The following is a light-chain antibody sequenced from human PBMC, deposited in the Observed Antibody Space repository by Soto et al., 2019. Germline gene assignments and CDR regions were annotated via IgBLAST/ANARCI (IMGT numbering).Light chain of an antibody. Sequence: QSVLGEPSSVSGSPGQSITISCTGTSSDVGGYNYVSWYQQHPGKAPKLMIYAVTDRPSGVSSRFSGSKSGNTDSLTISGLQAEDEADYYCSSYTISRTIFGTGTKVTVL. J-gene: IGLJ1*01. CDR1: SSDVGGYNY. CDR2: AVT. V-gene: IGLV2-14*01. CDR3: SSYTISRTI.